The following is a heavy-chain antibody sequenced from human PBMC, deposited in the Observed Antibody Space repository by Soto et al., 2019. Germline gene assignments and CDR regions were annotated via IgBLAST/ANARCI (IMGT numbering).Heavy chain of an antibody. V-gene: IGHV3-30-3*01. CDR1: GFTFSSYA. Sequence: QVQLVESGGGVVQPGRSLRLSCAASGFTFSSYAMHWVRQAPGKGLEWVAVISYDGSNKYYADSVKGRFTISRDNSKNTLYLQMSSLRAEDTAVYYCERDEAGNRFAPWCQGTLVTVSS. CDR3: ERDEAGNRFAP. CDR2: ISYDGSNK. J-gene: IGHJ5*02.